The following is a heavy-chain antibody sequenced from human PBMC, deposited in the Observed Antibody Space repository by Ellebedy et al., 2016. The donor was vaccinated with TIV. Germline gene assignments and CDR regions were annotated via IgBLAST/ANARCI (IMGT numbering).Heavy chain of an antibody. V-gene: IGHV3-30-3*01. J-gene: IGHJ4*02. Sequence: GESLKISCAASRFTFSAYAMHWVRQAPGKGLDWLAILSYDGGSKYYADSVKGRFTISRDNSNNTLYLQMNSLRPEDTAVYYCARGGLVMTTVTTRPVDWWGQGTLVTVSS. CDR1: RFTFSAYA. D-gene: IGHD4-11*01. CDR2: LSYDGGSK. CDR3: ARGGLVMTTVTTRPVDW.